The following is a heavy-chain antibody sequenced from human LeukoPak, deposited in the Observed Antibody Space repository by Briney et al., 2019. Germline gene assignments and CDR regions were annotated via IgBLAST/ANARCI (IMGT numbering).Heavy chain of an antibody. CDR3: ARDGQQLVNYYYGMDV. CDR2: IWYDGSNK. CDR1: GFTFSSYA. Sequence: GGSLRLSCAASGFTFSSYAMHWVRQAPGKGLEWVAVIWYDGSNKYYADSVKGRFTISRDNSKNTLYLQKNSLRAEDTAVYYCARDGQQLVNYYYGMDVWGQGTTVTVSS. D-gene: IGHD6-13*01. V-gene: IGHV3-33*08. J-gene: IGHJ6*02.